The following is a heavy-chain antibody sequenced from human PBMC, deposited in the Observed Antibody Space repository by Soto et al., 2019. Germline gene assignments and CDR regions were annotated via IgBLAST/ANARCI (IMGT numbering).Heavy chain of an antibody. Sequence: PGGSLRLSCAASGFTFSSYGMHWVRQAPGKGLEWVAVISYDGSNKYYADSVKGRFNISRDNSKNTLYMQIKSMRAEDKTVYYSAKVGDHSSGWYSPFPYYYYGMDVWGQGTTVTVSS. V-gene: IGHV3-30*18. CDR1: GFTFSSYG. CDR2: ISYDGSNK. CDR3: AKVGDHSSGWYSPFPYYYYGMDV. J-gene: IGHJ6*02. D-gene: IGHD6-19*01.